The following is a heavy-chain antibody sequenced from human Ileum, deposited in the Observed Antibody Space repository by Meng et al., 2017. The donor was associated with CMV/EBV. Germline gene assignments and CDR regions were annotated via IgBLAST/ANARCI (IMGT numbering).Heavy chain of an antibody. V-gene: IGHV7-4-1*02. D-gene: IGHD1-26*01. J-gene: IGHJ4*02. CDR3: ARDGLSGRYFDY. CDR2: IDTNTGNP. CDR1: GYTFTSNN. Sequence: CKASGYTFTSNNISWVRQAPGQGPEWMGWIDTNTGNPTYAQGFTGRFVFSLDTSVSTASLQISSLKAEDTAVYYCARDGLSGRYFDYWGQGTLVTVSS.